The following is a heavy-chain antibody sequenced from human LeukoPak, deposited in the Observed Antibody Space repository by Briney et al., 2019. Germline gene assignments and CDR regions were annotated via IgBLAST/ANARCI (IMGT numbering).Heavy chain of an antibody. CDR3: ARDSTPPRFVVVTANGPYYMDV. V-gene: IGHV1-46*01. CDR2: INPSGGST. Sequence: ASVKVSCKASGYTFTSYYMHWVRQAPGQGLEWMGIINPSGGSTSYAQKSQGRVTMTRDTSTSTVYMELSSLRSEDTAVYYCARDSTPPRFVVVTANGPYYMDVWGKGTTVTVSS. CDR1: GYTFTSYY. J-gene: IGHJ6*03. D-gene: IGHD2-21*02.